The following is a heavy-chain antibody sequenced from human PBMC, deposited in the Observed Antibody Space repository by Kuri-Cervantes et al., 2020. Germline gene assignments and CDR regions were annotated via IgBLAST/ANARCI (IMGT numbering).Heavy chain of an antibody. Sequence: GESLKISCAASRFTVSSNYMSWVRQAPGKGLEWVSVIYSGGSTYYADSVKGRFTISRDNFKNTLYLQMNSLRAEDTAVYYCARSMVGTQDYWGQGTLVTVSS. V-gene: IGHV3-66*02. D-gene: IGHD1-26*01. CDR2: IYSGGST. CDR1: RFTVSSNY. J-gene: IGHJ4*02. CDR3: ARSMVGTQDY.